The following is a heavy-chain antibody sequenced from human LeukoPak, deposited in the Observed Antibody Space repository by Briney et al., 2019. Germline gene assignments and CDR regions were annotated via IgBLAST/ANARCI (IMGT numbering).Heavy chain of an antibody. CDR2: IIPIFGTA. Sequence: SVKVSCKASGGTFSSYAISWVRQAPGQGLEWIGGIIPIFGTANYAQKFQGRVTITADESTSTAYMELSSLRSEDTAVYYCARPSYITIFGVVIRDAFDIWGQGTMVTVSS. CDR1: GGTFSSYA. D-gene: IGHD3-3*01. CDR3: ARPSYITIFGVVIRDAFDI. J-gene: IGHJ3*02. V-gene: IGHV1-69*13.